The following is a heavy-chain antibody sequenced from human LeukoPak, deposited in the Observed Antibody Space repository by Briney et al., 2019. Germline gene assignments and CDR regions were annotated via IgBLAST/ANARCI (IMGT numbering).Heavy chain of an antibody. V-gene: IGHV3-33*08. Sequence: GGSLRLSCAASGFTFSSYWMSWVRQAPGKGLEWVAVIWYDGSNKYYADSVKGRFTISRDNSKNTLYLQMNSLRAEDTAVYYCARDQTAAALDYWGQGTLVTVSS. CDR2: IWYDGSNK. J-gene: IGHJ4*02. CDR1: GFTFSSYW. CDR3: ARDQTAAALDY. D-gene: IGHD6-13*01.